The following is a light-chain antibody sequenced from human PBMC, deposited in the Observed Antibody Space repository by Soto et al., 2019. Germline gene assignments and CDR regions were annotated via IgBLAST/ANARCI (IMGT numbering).Light chain of an antibody. CDR2: DES. J-gene: IGKJ4*01. Sequence: DIQMTQSPSSLSASVGGRVTITCRASQSISSCLNWYQHKPGKAPKLLIYDESSLESGVPSRFSGWGTGTEFTLTITSLQPDDFATYFCQQSDTTPLTFGGGTKVQIK. CDR3: QQSDTTPLT. CDR1: QSISSC. V-gene: IGKV1-39*01.